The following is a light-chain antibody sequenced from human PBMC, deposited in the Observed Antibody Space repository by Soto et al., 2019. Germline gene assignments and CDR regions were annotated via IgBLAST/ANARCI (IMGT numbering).Light chain of an antibody. J-gene: IGLJ2*01. V-gene: IGLV4-69*01. CDR3: QTWGTGSQV. CDR1: SGHSSYA. Sequence: QPVLTQSPSASASLGASVKLTCTLSSGHSSYAIAWHQQQPEKGPRYLMKLNSDGSHSKGDGIPDRFSGSSSGAERYLTISSLQSEDEADYYCQTWGTGSQVFRGGTKLTVL. CDR2: LNSDGSH.